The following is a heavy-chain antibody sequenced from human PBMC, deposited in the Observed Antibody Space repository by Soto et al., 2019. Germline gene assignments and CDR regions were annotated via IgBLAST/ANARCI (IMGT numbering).Heavy chain of an antibody. CDR2: IRSKAYGGTT. V-gene: IGHV3-49*04. CDR1: GFTFGDYA. Sequence: GGSLRLSCTASGFTFGDYAMSWVRQAPGKGLEWVGFIRSKAYGGTTEYAASVKGRFTISRDDSKSIAYLQMNSLKTEDTAVYYCTRDFPYGDLALFYYYYGMDVWGQGTTVTVSS. D-gene: IGHD4-17*01. CDR3: TRDFPYGDLALFYYYYGMDV. J-gene: IGHJ6*02.